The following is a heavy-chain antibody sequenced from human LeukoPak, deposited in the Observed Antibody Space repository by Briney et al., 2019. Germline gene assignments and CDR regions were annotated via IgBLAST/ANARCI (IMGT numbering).Heavy chain of an antibody. D-gene: IGHD1-26*01. CDR3: ARHISGNYGGYFDY. V-gene: IGHV4-59*08. Sequence: PSETLSLTCTVSGGSIGSYYWSWIRQSPGKGLDWIGYIYYTGSTDYNPSLKSRVTISVDTSKNQFSLKLTSVTAPDTAAYYCARHISGNYGGYFDYWGQGTLVAVSS. CDR1: GGSIGSYY. CDR2: IYYTGST. J-gene: IGHJ4*02.